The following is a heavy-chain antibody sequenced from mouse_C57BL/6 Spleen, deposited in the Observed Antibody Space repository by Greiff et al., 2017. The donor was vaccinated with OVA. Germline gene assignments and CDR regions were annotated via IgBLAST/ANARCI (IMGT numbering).Heavy chain of an antibody. J-gene: IGHJ2*01. CDR2: INPSSGYT. Sequence: QVQLQQSGAELAKPGASVKLSCKASGYTFTSYWMHWVKQRPGQGLEWIGYINPSSGYTKYNQKFKDKATLTADKSSSTAYMQLSSLTYEDSAVYYCAFIYYDYDDYCDYWGQGTTLTVSS. CDR1: GYTFTSYW. D-gene: IGHD2-4*01. V-gene: IGHV1-7*01. CDR3: AFIYYDYDDYCDY.